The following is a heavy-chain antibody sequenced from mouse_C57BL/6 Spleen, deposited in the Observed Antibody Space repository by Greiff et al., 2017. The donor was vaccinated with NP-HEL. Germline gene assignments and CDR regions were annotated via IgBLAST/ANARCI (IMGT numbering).Heavy chain of an antibody. D-gene: IGHD2-5*01. V-gene: IGHV14-4*01. Sequence: EVQLQQSGAELVRPGASVKLSCTASGFNIKDDYMHWVKQRPEQGLEWIGWIDPENGDTEYASKFQGKATITADTSSNTAYLQLSSLTSEDTAVYYCTTRGNYDSNYSWFAYWGQGTLVTVSA. CDR3: TTRGNYDSNYSWFAY. CDR1: GFNIKDDY. J-gene: IGHJ3*01. CDR2: IDPENGDT.